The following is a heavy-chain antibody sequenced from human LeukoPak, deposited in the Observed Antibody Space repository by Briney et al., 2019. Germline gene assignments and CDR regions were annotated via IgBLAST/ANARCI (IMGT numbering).Heavy chain of an antibody. V-gene: IGHV3-21*01. D-gene: IGHD5-18*01. J-gene: IGHJ4*02. CDR2: ISSSSSYI. Sequence: GVSLRLSGAASGFTFSSYSMNWVRQAPGKGREWVSSISSSSSYIYYADSVKGRFTSARDNAKDSLYLQMNRLKAEATSVCDCGRELWSFYYSDYWGQGTMVTVSS. CDR3: GRELWSFYYSDY. CDR1: GFTFSSYS.